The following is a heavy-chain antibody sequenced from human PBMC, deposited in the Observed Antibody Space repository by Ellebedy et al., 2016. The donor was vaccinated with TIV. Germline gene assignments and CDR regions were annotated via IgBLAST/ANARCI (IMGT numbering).Heavy chain of an antibody. Sequence: GESLKISCAASRFTFSSYAMTWVRQAPGKGLDWVSAISGNGRNTHYADSLKDRFTVSRDNSKNTLYLQVDSLRAEDTAVYYCAQTNWGSGGFYGMDVWGQGTTVTVSS. CDR3: AQTNWGSGGFYGMDV. CDR1: RFTFSSYA. D-gene: IGHD7-27*01. CDR2: ISGNGRNT. J-gene: IGHJ6*02. V-gene: IGHV3-23*01.